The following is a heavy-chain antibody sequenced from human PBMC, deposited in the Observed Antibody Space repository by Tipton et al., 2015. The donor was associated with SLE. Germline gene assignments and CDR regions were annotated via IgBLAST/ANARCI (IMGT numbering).Heavy chain of an antibody. CDR1: EFTFSGYS. Sequence: GSLRLSCAASEFTFSGYSMNWVRQAPGKGLEWVSSISSSSSYIYYADSVKGRFTISRDNAKNSLYLQMNSLRAEDTAVYYCASGIAVAGRDYWGQGTLVTVSS. CDR3: ASGIAVAGRDY. CDR2: ISSSSSYI. V-gene: IGHV3-21*01. J-gene: IGHJ4*02. D-gene: IGHD6-19*01.